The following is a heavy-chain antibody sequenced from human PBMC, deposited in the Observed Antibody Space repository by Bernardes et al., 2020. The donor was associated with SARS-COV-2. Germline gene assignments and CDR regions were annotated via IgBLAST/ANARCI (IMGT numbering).Heavy chain of an antibody. D-gene: IGHD2-21*01. J-gene: IGHJ6*02. CDR1: GFIFSRNA. Sequence: GGSLRLSCAASGFIFSRNAMTWVRQAPGKGLEWVSGISGSGGSTYYADSVKGRFTISRDNSNNTLYLQMNSLRAEDTAVYYCARCVVGYYAMDVWGQGTTVTVSS. CDR3: ARCVVGYYAMDV. V-gene: IGHV3-23*01. CDR2: ISGSGGST.